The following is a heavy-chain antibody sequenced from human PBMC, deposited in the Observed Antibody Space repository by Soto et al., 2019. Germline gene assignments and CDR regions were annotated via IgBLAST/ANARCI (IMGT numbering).Heavy chain of an antibody. CDR3: ARGGRVVVVAATLRIDY. CDR1: GYTFTGYY. V-gene: IGHV1-2*04. CDR2: INPNSGGT. J-gene: IGHJ4*01. Sequence: QVQLVQSGAEVKKPGASVKVSCKASGYTFTGYYMHWVRQAPGQGLEWMGWINPNSGGTNYAQKFQRWVTMTRDTSISTAYMELCRLRSDDTAVYYCARGGRVVVVAATLRIDYWGHGTLVTVSS. D-gene: IGHD2-15*01.